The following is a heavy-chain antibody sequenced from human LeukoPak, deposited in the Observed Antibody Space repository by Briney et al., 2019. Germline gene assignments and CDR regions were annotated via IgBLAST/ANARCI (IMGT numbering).Heavy chain of an antibody. Sequence: LSETLSLTCAVYGGSFSGNFWTWIRQPPGKGLEWIGEINHSGSTNYNPSLKSRVTISVDTSKNHFYLKLSSVTAADTAVYYCARGPPLTYDGSGYYFFDYWGQGTLVTVSS. V-gene: IGHV4-34*01. CDR2: INHSGST. J-gene: IGHJ4*02. CDR3: ARGPPLTYDGSGYYFFDY. CDR1: GGSFSGNF. D-gene: IGHD3-22*01.